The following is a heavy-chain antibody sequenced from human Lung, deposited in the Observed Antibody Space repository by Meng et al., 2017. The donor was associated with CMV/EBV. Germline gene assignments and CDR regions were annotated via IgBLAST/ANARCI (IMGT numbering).Heavy chain of an antibody. Sequence: GGSLRLSCVASGFSFTTFWMHWVRQAPGKGLVWVSHINSDGSDTTYADSVKGRFTISRDNAKNTLYLQMNSLRAEDVAVYYCARTYPNYYYGMDVWGQGTTVTVSS. CDR1: GFSFTTFW. CDR3: ARTYPNYYYGMDV. D-gene: IGHD2-2*02. J-gene: IGHJ6*02. V-gene: IGHV3-74*01. CDR2: INSDGSDT.